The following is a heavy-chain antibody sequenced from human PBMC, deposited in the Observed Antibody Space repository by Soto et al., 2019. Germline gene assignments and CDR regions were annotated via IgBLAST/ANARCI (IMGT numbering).Heavy chain of an antibody. Sequence: PAQTLSLTCAISGDSVSSNSAAWNWIRQSPSRGLEWLGRTYYRSKWYNDYAVSVKSRITINPDTSKNQFSLQLNSVTPEDTAVYYCARSPHPYDSSGYYWNYWGQGTLVTVSS. J-gene: IGHJ4*02. D-gene: IGHD3-22*01. CDR3: ARSPHPYDSSGYYWNY. V-gene: IGHV6-1*01. CDR2: TYYRSKWYN. CDR1: GDSVSSNSAA.